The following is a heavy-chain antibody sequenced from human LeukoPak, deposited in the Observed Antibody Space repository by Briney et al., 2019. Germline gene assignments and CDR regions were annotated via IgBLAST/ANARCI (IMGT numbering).Heavy chain of an antibody. D-gene: IGHD6-13*01. CDR2: IYHSGST. J-gene: IGHJ5*02. V-gene: IGHV4-39*07. CDR3: ARAPTIAAAGTNWFDP. CDR1: GGSISSSSYY. Sequence: SETLSLTCTVSGGSISSSSYYWAWSRQPPGKGLEWIGNIYHSGSTYYSASLKSRVTISVDTSKNQFSLKLSSVTAADTAVYYCARAPTIAAAGTNWFDPWGQGTLVTVSS.